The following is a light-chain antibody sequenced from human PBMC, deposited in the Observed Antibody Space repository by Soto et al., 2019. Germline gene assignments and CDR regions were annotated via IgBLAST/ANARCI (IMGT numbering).Light chain of an antibody. CDR3: RSHYIWLQT. CDR1: QSVSPK. J-gene: IGKJ1*01. Sequence: EILMTPSPATLSVSPGETATLSFRASQSVSPKLAWYQPKPGQPPRLLIYGASTRATGIPARFSGSGSGMEFTLTDNSLVCKECTVDLCRSHYIWLQTFGPGTQV. CDR2: GAS. V-gene: IGKV3-15*01.